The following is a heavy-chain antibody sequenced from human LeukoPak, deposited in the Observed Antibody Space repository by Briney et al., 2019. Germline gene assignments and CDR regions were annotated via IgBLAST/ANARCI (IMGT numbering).Heavy chain of an antibody. J-gene: IGHJ4*02. CDR3: ARGGLRGYSYGQRFDY. Sequence: SETLSLTCTVSGGSISSYYWSWIRQPPGKELEWIGYIFYSGSTNYNPSLKSRVTISVDTSKNQFSLKLSSVTAADTAVYYCARGGLRGYSYGQRFDYWGQGILVTVSS. CDR1: GGSISSYY. V-gene: IGHV4-59*01. D-gene: IGHD5-18*01. CDR2: IFYSGST.